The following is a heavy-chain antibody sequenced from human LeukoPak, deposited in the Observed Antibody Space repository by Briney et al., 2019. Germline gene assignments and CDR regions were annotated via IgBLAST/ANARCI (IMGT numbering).Heavy chain of an antibody. CDR2: IYYSGST. J-gene: IGHJ4*02. Sequence: SETLSLTCTVSGGSISNYCWRWIRQPPGKGLEWIGYIYYSGSTKYNPSLESRVTISVDTSKNQFSLNLSSVTAADSAVYYCARHSTLIPFDYWGQGTLVTVSS. CDR3: ARHSTLIPFDY. CDR1: GGSISNYC. D-gene: IGHD1-1*01. V-gene: IGHV4-59*08.